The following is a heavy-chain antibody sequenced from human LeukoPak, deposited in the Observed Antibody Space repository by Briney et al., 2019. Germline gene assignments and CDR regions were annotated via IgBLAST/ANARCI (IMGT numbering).Heavy chain of an antibody. CDR2: IIPIFGTA. CDR1: GGTVSSYA. D-gene: IGHD5-12*01. V-gene: IGHV1-69*13. J-gene: IGHJ6*02. CDR3: ARSLYSGYDAGPYYYYYGMDV. Sequence: ASVKVSCKASGGTVSSYAISWVRQAPGQGLEWMGGIIPIFGTANYAQKFQGRVTITADESTSTAYMELSSLRSEDTAVYYCARSLYSGYDAGPYYYYYGMDVWGQGTTVTVSS.